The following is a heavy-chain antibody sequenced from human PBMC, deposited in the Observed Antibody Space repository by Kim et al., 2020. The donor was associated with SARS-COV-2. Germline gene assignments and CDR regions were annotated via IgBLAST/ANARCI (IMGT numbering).Heavy chain of an antibody. CDR1: GGSISSYY. J-gene: IGHJ6*02. D-gene: IGHD3-22*01. V-gene: IGHV4-59*08. Sequence: SETLSLTCTVSGGSISSYYWSWIRQPPGKGLEWIGYIYYSGSTNYNPSLKSRVTISVDTSKNQFPLKVSSVTAADTAVYYCARLDYYDSSGYYPNWAYYYYGMDLWGQGTPVTVSS. CDR2: IYYSGST. CDR3: ARLDYYDSSGYYPNWAYYYYGMDL.